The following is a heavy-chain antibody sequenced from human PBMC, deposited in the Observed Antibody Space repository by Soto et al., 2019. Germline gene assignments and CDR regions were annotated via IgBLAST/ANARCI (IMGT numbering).Heavy chain of an antibody. V-gene: IGHV4-30-4*01. Sequence: QVQLQESGPGLVKPSQTLSLTCTVSGGSISSGDYYWSWIRQPPGKGLEWIGYIYYSGSTYYNPSLKSRVTISVDTSKNPFALKLSSATAADTAVYYCARCYYDSSEAGSGWFDPWGQGTLVTVAS. CDR3: ARCYYDSSEAGSGWFDP. CDR1: GGSISSGDYY. J-gene: IGHJ5*02. CDR2: IYYSGST. D-gene: IGHD3-22*01.